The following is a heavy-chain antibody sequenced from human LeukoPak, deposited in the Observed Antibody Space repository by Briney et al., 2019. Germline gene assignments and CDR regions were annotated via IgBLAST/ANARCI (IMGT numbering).Heavy chain of an antibody. Sequence: PSETLSLTCTVSGGSVSSGSYYWSWIRQPPGKGLEWIGYIYYSGSTNYNPSLKSRVTISVDMSKNQFSLKLSSVTAADTAVYYCARGRGYTGLIDYWGQGTLVTVSS. CDR1: GGSVSSGSYY. V-gene: IGHV4-61*01. CDR2: IYYSGST. CDR3: ARGRGYTGLIDY. D-gene: IGHD5-24*01. J-gene: IGHJ4*02.